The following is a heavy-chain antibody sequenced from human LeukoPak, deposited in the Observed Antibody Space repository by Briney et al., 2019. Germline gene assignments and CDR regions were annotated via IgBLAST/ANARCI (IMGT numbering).Heavy chain of an antibody. CDR3: AKAPVTSCRGAYCYPFDP. J-gene: IGHJ5*02. CDR2: TSSSDAGT. Sequence: GGSLRLSCAASGFTLSTYAMSWVRQTPGKGLEWVAATSSSDAGTYHADSVRGRFTISRDNSKNTLYLQMNSLRAEDAAVHFCAKAPVTSCRGAYCYPFDPWGQGTLVTVSS. CDR1: GFTLSTYA. V-gene: IGHV3-23*01. D-gene: IGHD2-21*01.